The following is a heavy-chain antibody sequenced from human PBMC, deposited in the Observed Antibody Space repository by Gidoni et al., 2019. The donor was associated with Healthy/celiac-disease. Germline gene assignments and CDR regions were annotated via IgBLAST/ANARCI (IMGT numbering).Heavy chain of an antibody. CDR1: GFPFSSYW. J-gene: IGHJ2*01. D-gene: IGHD3-22*01. CDR2: INSDGSST. Sequence: EVQLVESGGGLVQPGGSLRLSCAASGFPFSSYWMHWVRQAPGKGLVWVSRINSDGSSTSYADSVKGRFTISRDNAKNTLYLQMNSLRVEDTAVYYCARVSDPNDSSGYYSSEVWYFDLWGRGTLVTVSS. V-gene: IGHV3-74*01. CDR3: ARVSDPNDSSGYYSSEVWYFDL.